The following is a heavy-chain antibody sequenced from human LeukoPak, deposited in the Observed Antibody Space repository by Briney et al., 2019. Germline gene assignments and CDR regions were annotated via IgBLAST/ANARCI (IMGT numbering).Heavy chain of an antibody. D-gene: IGHD2-8*01. Sequence: PSGTLSLTCGVSGGSISNTNWWSWVRQPPGQGLEWIGEISLSGLTHYNPSLESRVTVSLDKSKNQLSLNLTSVTAADTAVYYCSKENGAFSPFGYWGQGILVTVLS. V-gene: IGHV4-4*02. CDR1: GGSISNTNW. CDR2: ISLSGLT. J-gene: IGHJ4*02. CDR3: SKENGAFSPFGY.